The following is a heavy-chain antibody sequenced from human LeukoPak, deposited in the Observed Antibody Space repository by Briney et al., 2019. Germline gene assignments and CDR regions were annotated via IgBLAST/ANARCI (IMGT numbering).Heavy chain of an antibody. V-gene: IGHV4-34*01. CDR3: ARLSYCGGDCYYYYYYYTDV. J-gene: IGHJ6*03. CDR1: GGSFSGYY. CDR2: INHSGST. D-gene: IGHD2-21*02. Sequence: KPSETLSLTCAVYGGSFSGYYWSWIRQPPGKGLEWIGEINHSGSTNYNPSLKSRVTISVDTSKNQFSLKLSSVTAADTAVYYCARLSYCGGDCYYYYYYYTDVWGKGTTVNVSS.